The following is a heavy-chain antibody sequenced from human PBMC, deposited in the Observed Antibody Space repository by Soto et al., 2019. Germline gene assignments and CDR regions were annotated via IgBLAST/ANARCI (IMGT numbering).Heavy chain of an antibody. CDR2: ISAYNGNT. D-gene: IGHD3-16*02. CDR3: AREPYMITFGGVIAPDY. V-gene: IGHV1-18*01. Sequence: ASVKVSCKASGYTFTSYGISWVRQAPGQGLEWMGWISAYNGNTNYAQKLQGRVTMTTDTSTSTAYMELRSLRSDDTAVYYCAREPYMITFGGVIAPDYWGQGTLVTVSS. J-gene: IGHJ4*02. CDR1: GYTFTSYG.